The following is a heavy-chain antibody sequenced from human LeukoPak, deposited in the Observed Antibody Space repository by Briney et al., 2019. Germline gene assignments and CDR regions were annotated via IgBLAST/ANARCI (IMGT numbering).Heavy chain of an antibody. CDR1: GFTFDDYG. CDR2: INWNGGST. Sequence: GGTLRLSCAASGFTFDDYGMSWVRQAPGKGLEWVSGINWNGGSTGYADPVKGRFTISRDNAKNSLYLQMNSLRAEDTALYYCARDVMSGDYVGGYYYYYYYMDVWGKGTTVTVSS. CDR3: ARDVMSGDYVGGYYYYYYYMDV. V-gene: IGHV3-20*04. J-gene: IGHJ6*03. D-gene: IGHD4-17*01.